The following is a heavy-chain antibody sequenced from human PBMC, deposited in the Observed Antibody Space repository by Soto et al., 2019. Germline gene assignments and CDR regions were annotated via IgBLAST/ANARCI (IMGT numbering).Heavy chain of an antibody. CDR1: GFIFSSYA. J-gene: IGHJ4*02. CDR2: ISSSGGST. Sequence: EVPLLESGGDLIQPGGSLRLSCAASGFIFSSYAMSWVRQAPGKGLEWVSAISSSGGSTFYADSVKGRFTISRDNSRNTLYLQMNSLRAEDTAIYYCAKYQPMTQPRPYFDYWGQGTLVTVSS. CDR3: AKYQPMTQPRPYFDY. D-gene: IGHD3-22*01. V-gene: IGHV3-23*01.